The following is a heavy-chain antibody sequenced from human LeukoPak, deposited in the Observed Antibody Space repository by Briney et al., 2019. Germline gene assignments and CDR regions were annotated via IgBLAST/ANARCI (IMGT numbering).Heavy chain of an antibody. V-gene: IGHV4-59*01. CDR1: GGSISSYY. CDR3: ARGGGSGSYYKGYFDY. J-gene: IGHJ4*02. D-gene: IGHD3-10*01. CDR2: IYYSGST. Sequence: SETLSLTCTVSGGSISSYYWSWIRQPPGKGLEWIGYIYYSGSTNYNPSLKSRVTISVDTSKNQFSLKLSSVTAADTAVYYCARGGGSGSYYKGYFDYWGQGTLVTVSS.